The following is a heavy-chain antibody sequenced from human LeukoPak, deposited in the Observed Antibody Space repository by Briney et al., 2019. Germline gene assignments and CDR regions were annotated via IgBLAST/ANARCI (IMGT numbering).Heavy chain of an antibody. J-gene: IGHJ4*02. Sequence: ASVKVSCKASGYTFTGYYMHWVRQAPGQGLEWMGWINPNSGGTNYAQKFQGRVTMTRDTSISTAYMELSRLRPDDTAVYYCARGTVDTAMVMDYWGQGTLVTVSS. CDR3: ARGTVDTAMVMDY. D-gene: IGHD5-18*01. V-gene: IGHV1-2*02. CDR1: GYTFTGYY. CDR2: INPNSGGT.